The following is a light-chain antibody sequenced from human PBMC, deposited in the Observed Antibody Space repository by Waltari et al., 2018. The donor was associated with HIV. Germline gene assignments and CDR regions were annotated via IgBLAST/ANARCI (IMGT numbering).Light chain of an antibody. J-gene: IGKJ2*01. CDR1: QTVTSNS. Sequence: PGERSTLSCRASQTVTSNSLAWYQMKPGQAPRLLIYGASIRATGVPDKFSGSGYGTDFTLTIGRLQPEDFAVYYCHQYGTSPQTFGQGSKVEIK. CDR3: HQYGTSPQT. CDR2: GAS. V-gene: IGKV3-20*01.